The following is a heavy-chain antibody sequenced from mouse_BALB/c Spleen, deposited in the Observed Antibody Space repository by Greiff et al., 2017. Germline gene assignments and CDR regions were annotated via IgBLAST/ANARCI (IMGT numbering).Heavy chain of an antibody. J-gene: IGHJ2*01. Sequence: VQLQQSGAELVKPGASVKLSCTASGFNIKDTYMHWVKQRPEQGLEWIGRIDPANGNTKYDPKFQGKATITADTSSNTAYLQLSSLTSEDTAVYYCAREGDYLSCFDYWGQGTTLTVSS. CDR2: IDPANGNT. CDR1: GFNIKDTY. CDR3: AREGDYLSCFDY. V-gene: IGHV14-3*02. D-gene: IGHD2-4*01.